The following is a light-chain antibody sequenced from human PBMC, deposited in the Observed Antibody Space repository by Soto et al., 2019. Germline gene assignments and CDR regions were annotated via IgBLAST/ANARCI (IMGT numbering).Light chain of an antibody. CDR3: SSFTSSTSYV. J-gene: IGLJ1*01. V-gene: IGLV2-14*03. CDR1: SSDVGSYNS. CDR2: DVN. Sequence: QSVLSQPASVAGSPGRLIAISCTETSSDVGSYNSVSWYQQYPGKAPKLMIHDVNNRPSGISDRFSGSKSGNTASLTISGLQAEDEADYYCSSFTSSTSYVLGTGTKVTVL.